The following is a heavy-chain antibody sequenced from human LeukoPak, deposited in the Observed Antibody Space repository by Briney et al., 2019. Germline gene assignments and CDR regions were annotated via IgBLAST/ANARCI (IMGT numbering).Heavy chain of an antibody. CDR3: TKDIKAGGLDY. Sequence: SGGSLRLSCSASGFTSNDHAMHWVRQVPWKGLEWVSGIGWNSVGIGYADSVKGRFTISRDNAKNSLYLQMNSLRTEDTALYYCTKDIKAGGLDYWGQGTLVTVSS. CDR2: IGWNSVGI. V-gene: IGHV3-9*02. D-gene: IGHD3-10*01. CDR1: GFTSNDHA. J-gene: IGHJ4*02.